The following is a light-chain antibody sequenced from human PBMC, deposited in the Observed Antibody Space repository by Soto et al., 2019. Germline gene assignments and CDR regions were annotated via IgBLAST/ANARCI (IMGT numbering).Light chain of an antibody. V-gene: IGKV3-20*01. J-gene: IGKJ1*01. Sequence: EIVLTQSPGTLSLSPGERATLSCRASQSVSSSYLAWYQHKPGQAPRLLIYGASSRATGIPDRFSGSGSGTDFTLTISRLEPEDSAVYYCQQYGSSPRTFGQGTKVEI. CDR3: QQYGSSPRT. CDR2: GAS. CDR1: QSVSSSY.